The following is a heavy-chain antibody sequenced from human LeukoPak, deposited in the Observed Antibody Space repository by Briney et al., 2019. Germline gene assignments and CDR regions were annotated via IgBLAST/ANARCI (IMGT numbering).Heavy chain of an antibody. Sequence: LGESLKISCKGTGYSFRSYWIGWVRQMPGKGMEWMGVIYPGDSRTRYNPSLQGQVTISVDKSINTAYLEWVSLKASDTAMYYCACRDLTSTWSYPWGQGTLVTVSS. D-gene: IGHD2-2*01. CDR1: GYSFRSYW. CDR3: ACRDLTSTWSYP. CDR2: IYPGDSRT. J-gene: IGHJ5*02. V-gene: IGHV5-51*01.